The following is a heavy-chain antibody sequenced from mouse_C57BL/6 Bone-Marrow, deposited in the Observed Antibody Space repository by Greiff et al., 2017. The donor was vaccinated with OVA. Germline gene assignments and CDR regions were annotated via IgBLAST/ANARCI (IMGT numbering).Heavy chain of an antibody. CDR1: GFTFSSYG. CDR3: ARHRIYYGSSYGY. CDR2: ISSGGSYT. V-gene: IGHV5-6*01. Sequence: EVQRVESGGDLVKPGGSLKLSCAASGFTFSSYGMSWVRQTPDKRLEWVATISSGGSYTYYPDSVKGRFTISRDNAKNTLYLQMSSLKSEDTAMYYCARHRIYYGSSYGYWGQGTTLTVSS. J-gene: IGHJ2*01. D-gene: IGHD1-1*01.